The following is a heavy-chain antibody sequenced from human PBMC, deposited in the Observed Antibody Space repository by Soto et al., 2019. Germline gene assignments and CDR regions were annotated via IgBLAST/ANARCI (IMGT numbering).Heavy chain of an antibody. D-gene: IGHD1-1*01. J-gene: IGHJ5*02. V-gene: IGHV4-4*07. CDR3: LRDGTKPLLDWFDP. Sequence: LSLTCTVSCAAISGFYWSWIRKSAGKGLEWIGRIYATGTTDYNLSLKSRVMMSVDTSKKQFSLKLRSVTAADTAVYYCLRDGTKPLLDWFDPWCQGISVTVSS. CDR1: CAAISGFY. CDR2: IYATGTT.